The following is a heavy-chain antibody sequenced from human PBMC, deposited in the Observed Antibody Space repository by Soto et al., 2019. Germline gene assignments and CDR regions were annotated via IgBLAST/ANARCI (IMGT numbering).Heavy chain of an antibody. Sequence: EVQLVETGGGLIQPGGSLRLSCAASGFTVSSHYMSWVRQAPGKGLEWVSVIYSGGSTYYADSVRGRFTISRDNSKNTLYLQMKSLRAEDTAVYYCARDPPETRHGMDVWGQGTKVTVSS. V-gene: IGHV3-53*02. CDR3: ARDPPETRHGMDV. CDR1: GFTVSSHY. J-gene: IGHJ6*02. CDR2: IYSGGST.